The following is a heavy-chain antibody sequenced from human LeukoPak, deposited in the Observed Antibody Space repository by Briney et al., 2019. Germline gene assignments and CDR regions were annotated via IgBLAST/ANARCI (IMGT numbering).Heavy chain of an antibody. V-gene: IGHV3-33*08. J-gene: IGHJ6*02. Sequence: PGKSLRLSCAASQFPFSNYGMHWVRQAPGKGLEWVAVIWDAQSGKYYIDSVKGRFTVSRDNSKNTLYLQMNSLRTEDTAVYYCAIPPLSGTGSSRPLAGMDVWGQGTTVTVSS. CDR1: QFPFSNYG. CDR2: IWDAQSGK. D-gene: IGHD3-10*01. CDR3: AIPPLSGTGSSRPLAGMDV.